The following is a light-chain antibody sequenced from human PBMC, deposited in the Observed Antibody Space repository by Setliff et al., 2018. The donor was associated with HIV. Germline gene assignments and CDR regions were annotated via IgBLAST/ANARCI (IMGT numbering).Light chain of an antibody. Sequence: QSALAQPPSVSGAPGQRVTLSCTGSASNIGAGYDVHWYQQFPGTVPKLLIFGNKNRPSGVPDRFSGSKSGTSGFLVITGLQAEDEADYYCQSFDNRLEGAIFGGGTKVTV. V-gene: IGLV1-40*01. J-gene: IGLJ2*01. CDR3: QSFDNRLEGAI. CDR1: ASNIGAGYD. CDR2: GNK.